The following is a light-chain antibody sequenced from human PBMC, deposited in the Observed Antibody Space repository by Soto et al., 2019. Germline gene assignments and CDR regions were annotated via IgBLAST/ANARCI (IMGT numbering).Light chain of an antibody. Sequence: DVQMYQSAAALSAYVGDRVTITCRASQSISSRLAWYQQKPGKAPKLLIYDASSLESGVPSRFSGSGSGTEFTLTITSLQPDDFATYYCQQYNSYPWPFGQGTNAAIK. CDR3: QQYNSYPWP. V-gene: IGKV1-5*01. CDR2: DAS. CDR1: QSISSR. J-gene: IGKJ1*01.